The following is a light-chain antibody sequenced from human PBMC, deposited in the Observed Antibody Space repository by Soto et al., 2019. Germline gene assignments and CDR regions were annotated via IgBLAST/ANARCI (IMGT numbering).Light chain of an antibody. CDR1: SSDVGGYNY. J-gene: IGLJ1*01. CDR3: NSYTSTNTLYV. Sequence: QSALTQPASVSGSPGQSITISCTGRSSDVGGYNYVSWYQQHPGKAPKLMIYEVTNRPSGVSNRFSGSKTGNTASLTISGLQAEDEADYYCNSYTSTNTLYVFGTGTKLTVL. CDR2: EVT. V-gene: IGLV2-14*01.